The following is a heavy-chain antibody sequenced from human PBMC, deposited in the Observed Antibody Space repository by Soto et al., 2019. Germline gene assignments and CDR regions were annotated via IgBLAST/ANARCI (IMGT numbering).Heavy chain of an antibody. D-gene: IGHD2-15*01. V-gene: IGHV1-2*04. CDR1: GYTFTGYY. CDR2: INPNSGGT. J-gene: IGHJ4*02. CDR3: ARVSAVGYCSGGSCYFDY. Sequence: GASVKVSCKASGYTFTGYYMHWVRQAPGQGLEWMGWINPNSGGTNYAQKFQGWVTMTRDTSISTAYMELSRLRSDDTAVYYCARVSAVGYCSGGSCYFDYWGQGTLVTVSS.